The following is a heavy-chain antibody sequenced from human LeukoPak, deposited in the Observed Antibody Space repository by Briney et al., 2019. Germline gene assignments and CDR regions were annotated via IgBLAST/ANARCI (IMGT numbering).Heavy chain of an antibody. Sequence: SETLSLTCTVSGGSISSYYWSWIRQPPGKGLEWIGYIYYSGSTNYNPSLTSRVTISVDTSKNQFSLKLSSVTAADTAVYYCALYDFWSGYADYWGQGTLVTVSS. J-gene: IGHJ4*02. CDR3: ALYDFWSGYADY. CDR2: IYYSGST. V-gene: IGHV4-59*01. D-gene: IGHD3/OR15-3a*01. CDR1: GGSISSYY.